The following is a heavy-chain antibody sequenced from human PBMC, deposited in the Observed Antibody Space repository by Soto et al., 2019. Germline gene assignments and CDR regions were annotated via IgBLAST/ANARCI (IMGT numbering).Heavy chain of an antibody. J-gene: IGHJ4*02. CDR1: GYTFNRYS. CDR2: INAGTGNT. Sequence: ASVNVSCKASGYTFNRYSMHWVRQAPGQSLEWMGSINAGTGNTKYSQNSQARVTITRDTSASTAYRELSRLRSEDTAVYFCARSTASLFDYWGQGTLVTVSS. V-gene: IGHV1-3*01. CDR3: ARSTASLFDY. D-gene: IGHD2-21*02.